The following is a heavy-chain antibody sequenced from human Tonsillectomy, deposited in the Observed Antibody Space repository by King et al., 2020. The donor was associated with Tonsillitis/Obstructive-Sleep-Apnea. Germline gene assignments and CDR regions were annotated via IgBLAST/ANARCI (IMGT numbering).Heavy chain of an antibody. Sequence: TLKESGPVLVKPTETLTLTCTVSGFSLSNARMSVSWIRQPPGKALEWLAHVFSNDEKSYRTSLKSRVTISKDTSKSQLVLTMTNMDPVDPATYYCVRAQDWGFGLYGMDVWGQGTTVTVSS. J-gene: IGHJ6*02. V-gene: IGHV2-26*02. CDR1: GFSLSNARMS. CDR2: VFSNDEK. D-gene: IGHD3-10*01. CDR3: VRAQDWGFGLYGMDV.